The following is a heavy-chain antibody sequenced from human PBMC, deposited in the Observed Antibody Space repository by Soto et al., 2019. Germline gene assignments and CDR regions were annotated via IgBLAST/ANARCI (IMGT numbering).Heavy chain of an antibody. V-gene: IGHV3-23*04. Sequence: VQLVESGGGVVQPGRSLRLSCAASGFSFSAYGMGWVRQAPGKGLEWVSGITTGGSAYFADSVKGRFTISRDNSENTLYLQMNSLRAEDTAVYYCAKSRGDFWGQGTLVTVSS. CDR2: ITTGGSA. D-gene: IGHD3-10*01. J-gene: IGHJ4*02. CDR1: GFSFSAYG. CDR3: AKSRGDF.